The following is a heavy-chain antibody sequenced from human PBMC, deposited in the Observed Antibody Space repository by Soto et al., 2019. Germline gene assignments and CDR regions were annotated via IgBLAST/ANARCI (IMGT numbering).Heavy chain of an antibody. V-gene: IGHV3-30-3*01. Sequence: PGGSLRLSCAASGFTFSSYAMHWVRQAPGKGLEWVAVISYDGSNKYYADSVKGRFTISRDNSKNTLYLQMNSLRAEDTAVYYCARPYAPVGRYYGMDVWGQGTTVTVSS. CDR2: ISYDGSNK. J-gene: IGHJ6*02. D-gene: IGHD1-26*01. CDR1: GFTFSSYA. CDR3: ARPYAPVGRYYGMDV.